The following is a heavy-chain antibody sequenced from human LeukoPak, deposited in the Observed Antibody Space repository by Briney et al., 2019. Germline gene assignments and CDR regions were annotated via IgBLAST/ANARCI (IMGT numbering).Heavy chain of an antibody. J-gene: IGHJ4*02. V-gene: IGHV1-2*02. CDR3: AREEVKWLSHSNFDY. CDR1: GYTFTGYY. D-gene: IGHD3-22*01. CDR2: INPNSGGT. Sequence: HWASVKVSCKASGYTFTGYYMHWVRQAPGQGLEWMGWINPNSGGTNYAQKFQGRVTMTRDTSISTAYMELSRLRSDDTAVYYCAREEVKWLSHSNFDYWGQGTLVTVSS.